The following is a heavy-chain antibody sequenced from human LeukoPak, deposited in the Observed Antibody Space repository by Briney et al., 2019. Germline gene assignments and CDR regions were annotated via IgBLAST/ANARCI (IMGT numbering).Heavy chain of an antibody. J-gene: IGHJ5*02. CDR2: ISASGGTT. CDR1: GFTFSIYA. CDR3: AKEPREYCSSTSCPNWIDA. V-gene: IGHV3-23*01. D-gene: IGHD2-2*01. Sequence: AGGSLTLSCAASGFTFSIYAMSWVRQAPGKGLEWVSAISASGGTTYYADSVKGRFTISRDNSKNTLYLQTSSLRAEDTAVYYCAKEPREYCSSTSCPNWIDAWGQGTLVTVSS.